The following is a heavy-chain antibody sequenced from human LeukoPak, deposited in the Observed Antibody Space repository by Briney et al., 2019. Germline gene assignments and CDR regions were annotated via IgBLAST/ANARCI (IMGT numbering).Heavy chain of an antibody. D-gene: IGHD3-10*01. Sequence: PSETLSLTCTVSGGSISSYYWSWIRQPPGKGLEWIGYIYTSGSTNYNPSLKSRGTISVDTSKNQFSLKLSSVTAADTAVYYCARHPMIRGLYYYSYMDVWGKGTTVTVSS. CDR1: GGSISSYY. CDR3: ARHPMIRGLYYYSYMDV. V-gene: IGHV4-4*09. CDR2: IYTSGST. J-gene: IGHJ6*03.